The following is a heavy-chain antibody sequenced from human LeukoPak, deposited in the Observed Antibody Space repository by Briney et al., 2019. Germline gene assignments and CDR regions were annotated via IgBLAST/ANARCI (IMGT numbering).Heavy chain of an antibody. J-gene: IGHJ4*02. Sequence: TGGSLRLSCAASGFTFSGYWMHWVRQAPRKGLEWVANLKQDGSEKHFADSVEGRFTISRDNAENSLYLQMNSLRAEDTAMYYCARGTIAAPGTDYWGQGTLVTVSS. V-gene: IGHV3-7*01. CDR3: ARGTIAAPGTDY. CDR1: GFTFSGYW. D-gene: IGHD6-13*01. CDR2: LKQDGSEK.